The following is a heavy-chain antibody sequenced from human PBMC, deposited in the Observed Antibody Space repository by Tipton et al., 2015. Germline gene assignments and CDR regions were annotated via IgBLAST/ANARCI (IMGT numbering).Heavy chain of an antibody. CDR2: IHPSDSET. Sequence: QLVQSGGEVKKPGESLKISCKVSGYTFSNHWIGWVRQMPGKGLEWVGIIHPSDSETKYSPSFEGLVTISADKSTSTAYLQWSSLKASDTAVYYCARRLPYFEWSKVYYVDYWGQGSPVTVSP. V-gene: IGHV5-51*01. J-gene: IGHJ4*02. CDR3: ARRLPYFEWSKVYYVDY. D-gene: IGHD3-9*01. CDR1: GYTFSNHW.